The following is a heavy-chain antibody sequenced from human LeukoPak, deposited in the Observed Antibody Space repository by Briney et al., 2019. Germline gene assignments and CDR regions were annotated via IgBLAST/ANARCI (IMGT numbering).Heavy chain of an antibody. Sequence: ASVKVSCKASGGTFSSYAISWARQAPGQGLEWMGGIIPIFGTANYAQKFQGRVTITTDESTSTAYMELSSLRSEDTAVYYCATPGDYDSSGYYYYYYMDVWGKGTTVTVSS. CDR3: ATPGDYDSSGYYYYYYMDV. D-gene: IGHD3-22*01. CDR2: IIPIFGTA. V-gene: IGHV1-69*05. CDR1: GGTFSSYA. J-gene: IGHJ6*03.